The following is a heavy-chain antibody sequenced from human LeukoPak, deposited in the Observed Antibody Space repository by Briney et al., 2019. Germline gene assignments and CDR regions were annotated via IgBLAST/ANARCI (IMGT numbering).Heavy chain of an antibody. D-gene: IGHD3-10*01. V-gene: IGHV3-23*01. CDR1: GFTFSSYA. CDR3: AKGVELLWFGELLGDNDAFDI. J-gene: IGHJ3*02. CDR2: ISGSGGST. Sequence: GGSLRFSCAASGFTFSSYAMSWVRQAPGKGLEGVADISGSGGSTYYADSVKGRLTISRDNSKNTLYLQMNCLRAEDTAVYYCAKGVELLWFGELLGDNDAFDIWGQGTMVTVSS.